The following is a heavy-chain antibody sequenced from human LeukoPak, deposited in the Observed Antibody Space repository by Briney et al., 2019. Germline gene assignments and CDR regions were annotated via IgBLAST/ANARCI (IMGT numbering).Heavy chain of an antibody. Sequence: GASVKVPCKASGYTFTSYDISWVRQAPGQGLEWMGWISAYNGNTNYAQKLQGRVTMTTDTSTSTAYMELRSLRSDDTAVYYCARDLRRYSSSWPDRWGQGTLVTVSS. J-gene: IGHJ4*02. CDR1: GYTFTSYD. CDR3: ARDLRRYSSSWPDR. V-gene: IGHV1-18*01. CDR2: ISAYNGNT. D-gene: IGHD6-13*01.